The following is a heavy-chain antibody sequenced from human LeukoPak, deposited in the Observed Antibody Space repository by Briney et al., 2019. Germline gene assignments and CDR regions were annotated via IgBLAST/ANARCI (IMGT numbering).Heavy chain of an antibody. J-gene: IGHJ3*02. CDR2: INPNSGGT. CDR3: AKVGAVAGKKSAFDI. V-gene: IGHV1-2*02. Sequence: GASVKVSCKASGYTFTGYYMHWVRQAPGQGLEWMGWINPNSGGTNYAQTFQGRVTLTRDTSISTAYMELSRLTSDDTAVFYCAKVGAVAGKKSAFDIWGEGTMVTVSS. CDR1: GYTFTGYY. D-gene: IGHD6-19*01.